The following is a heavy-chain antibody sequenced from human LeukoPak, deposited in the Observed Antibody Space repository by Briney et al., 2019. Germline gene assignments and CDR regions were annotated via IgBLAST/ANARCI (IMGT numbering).Heavy chain of an antibody. D-gene: IGHD1-26*01. V-gene: IGHV3-21*04. CDR1: GFTFSSYS. CDR3: AKGAGGSYPGAYYFDY. CDR2: ISSSSSYI. Sequence: GGSLRLSCAASGFTFSSYSMNWVRPAPGKGLEWVSSISSSSSYIYYADSVKGRFTISRDNNKNSLHLQMNSLTTEDTALYYCAKGAGGSYPGAYYFDYWGQGTLVTVSS. J-gene: IGHJ4*02.